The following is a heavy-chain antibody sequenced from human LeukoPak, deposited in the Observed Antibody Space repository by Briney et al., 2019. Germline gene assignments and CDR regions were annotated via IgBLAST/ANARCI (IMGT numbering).Heavy chain of an antibody. D-gene: IGHD3-9*01. J-gene: IGHJ6*02. CDR1: GFTFSSYS. CDR2: ISSSSGYI. Sequence: PGGSLRLSCAASGFTFSSYSMNWVRQAPGKGLEWVSCISSSSGYIYYADSVKGRFTISRDNAKNSLYLQMNSLRAEDTAVYYCAREAYDILTGYYNDYYYYGMDVWGQGTTVTVSS. CDR3: AREAYDILTGYYNDYYYYGMDV. V-gene: IGHV3-21*01.